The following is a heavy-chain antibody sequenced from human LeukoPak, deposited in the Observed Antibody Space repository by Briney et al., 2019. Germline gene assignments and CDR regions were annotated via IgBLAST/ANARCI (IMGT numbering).Heavy chain of an antibody. J-gene: IGHJ4*02. Sequence: GASLRVSSTASVYTFTAYYMHWVRQAPGQGREWMGWINPNSGGTNYTQKFQGRVTMTRDTSISTAYMELSRLRSDDTAVYYCATPILTGYYWGQGTLVTVSS. V-gene: IGHV1-2*02. CDR3: ATPILTGYY. CDR1: VYTFTAYY. CDR2: INPNSGGT. D-gene: IGHD3-9*01.